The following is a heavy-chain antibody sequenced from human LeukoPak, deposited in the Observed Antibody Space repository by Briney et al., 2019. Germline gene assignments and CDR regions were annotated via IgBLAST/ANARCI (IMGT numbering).Heavy chain of an antibody. CDR1: GFNFNNFA. CDR2: VTGPADTT. J-gene: IGHJ4*02. V-gene: IGHV3-23*01. Sequence: GSLRLSCAASGFNFNNFAMSWVRQAPGKGPEWLSAVTGPADTTYYAESVKGRFPISRDYSKSMVYLQMNSLRVEDTAIYYCAKGAEIDHWGQGTLVTVSS. CDR3: AKGAEIDH.